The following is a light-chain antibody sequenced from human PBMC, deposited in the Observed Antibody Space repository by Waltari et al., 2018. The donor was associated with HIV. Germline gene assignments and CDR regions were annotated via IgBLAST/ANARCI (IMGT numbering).Light chain of an antibody. CDR2: EVS. V-gene: IGLV2-14*01. Sequence: QSALTQPASVSGSPGQSITISCTGTSSDVGGHNYVSWYQQHPGKAPKLMIYEVSNRPAGVSNRFSGSKSGNTASLTISGLQAEDEADYYCSSYTSSSTSHVFGTGTKVTVL. CDR1: SSDVGGHNY. CDR3: SSYTSSSTSHV. J-gene: IGLJ1*01.